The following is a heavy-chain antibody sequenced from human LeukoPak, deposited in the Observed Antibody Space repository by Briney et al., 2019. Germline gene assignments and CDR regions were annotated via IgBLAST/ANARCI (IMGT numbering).Heavy chain of an antibody. V-gene: IGHV1-69*04. CDR2: IIPILGIA. CDR3: ARAVYDILTGYPTPVNYYSYGMDV. D-gene: IGHD3-9*01. J-gene: IGHJ6*02. Sequence: SVKVSCEASGDTFSRYAISWVRDAPGQGLEWRGSIIPILGIANYAQKFQGRVTITADKSTSTAYMELSSLRPEDTAVYYCARAVYDILTGYPTPVNYYSYGMDVWGQGTTVTVSS. CDR1: GDTFSRYA.